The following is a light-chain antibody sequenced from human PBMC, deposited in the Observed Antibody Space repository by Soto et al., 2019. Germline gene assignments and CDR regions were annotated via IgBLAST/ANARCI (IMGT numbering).Light chain of an antibody. CDR1: SANIGAGYD. CDR2: GDN. Sequence: QSVLTQPPSVSGAPGLRVTISCTRNSANIGAGYDVHWYQQLPGTAPKLLIYGDNNRPSGVPDRFSGSKSGTSASLAITGLQAEDEADYYCQSYDNSLSGSWIFGGGTKLTVL. J-gene: IGLJ2*01. V-gene: IGLV1-40*01. CDR3: QSYDNSLSGSWI.